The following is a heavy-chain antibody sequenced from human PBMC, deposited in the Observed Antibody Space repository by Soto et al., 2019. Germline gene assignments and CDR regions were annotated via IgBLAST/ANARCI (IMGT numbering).Heavy chain of an antibody. V-gene: IGHV3-23*01. Sequence: GGSLRLSCAGSGFTXSSYAMSWVRQAPGKGLEWVSGISGSGDGRYYADTVKGRFTISRDNSQSTLHLQMNSLGAEDTAVYYCAKEGISRIMDFEYWGQGTLVTVSS. CDR2: ISGSGDGR. J-gene: IGHJ4*02. CDR3: AKEGISRIMDFEY. D-gene: IGHD2-8*01. CDR1: GFTXSSYA.